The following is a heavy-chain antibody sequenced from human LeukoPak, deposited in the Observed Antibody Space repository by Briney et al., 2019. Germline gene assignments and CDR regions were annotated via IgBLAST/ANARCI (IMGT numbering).Heavy chain of an antibody. CDR3: ARVSGTAVPFGY. D-gene: IGHD3-3*01. V-gene: IGHV3-7*01. CDR1: GFTFSSYW. CDR2: IKQDGSEK. Sequence: GGSLRLSCAAPGFTFSSYWMSWVRQAPGKGLEWVANIKQDGSEKYYVDSVKGRFTISRDNAKNSLYLQMNSLRAEDTAVYYCARVSGTAVPFGYWGQGTLVTVSS. J-gene: IGHJ4*02.